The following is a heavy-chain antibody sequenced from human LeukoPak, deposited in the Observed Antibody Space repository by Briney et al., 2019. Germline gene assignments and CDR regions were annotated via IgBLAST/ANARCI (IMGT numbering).Heavy chain of an antibody. Sequence: SETLSLTCTVSGGSISSSSYYWSWLRQPAGKGLQRIRRIYTTWTTNYNPSLDSRAPITAATSNNLCTLNLRSATTAETAAVYCARGYPGGITATTGSFDHWGQGTLLT. D-gene: IGHD1-7*01. CDR2: IYTTWTT. CDR3: ARGYPGGITATTGSFDH. V-gene: IGHV4-61*02. J-gene: IGHJ4*02. CDR1: GGSISSSSYY.